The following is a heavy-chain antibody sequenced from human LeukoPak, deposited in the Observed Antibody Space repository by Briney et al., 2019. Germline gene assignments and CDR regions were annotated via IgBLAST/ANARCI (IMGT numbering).Heavy chain of an antibody. J-gene: IGHJ4*02. D-gene: IGHD6-19*01. CDR3: ARGGSLGY. CDR1: GFTFSSYE. V-gene: IGHV3-48*03. CDR2: ISSSGSAI. Sequence: GGSLRLSCAASGFTFSSYEMNWVRQAPGKGLEWVSKISSSGSAIYYADSVKGRFTISRDYAKSTLYLQMNSLRVEDTAVYYCARGGSLGYWGQGTLVTVSS.